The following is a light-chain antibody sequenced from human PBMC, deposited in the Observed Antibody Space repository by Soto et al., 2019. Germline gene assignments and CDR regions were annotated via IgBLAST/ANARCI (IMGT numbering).Light chain of an antibody. V-gene: IGKV3-20*01. Sequence: IVLTQSPGTLSLSPGERATLSCRASQSVSSTSLDWYQQKPGQAPRLLIYGAFNRATGIPDRFSGSASGTDFTLTISRLEAEDVGVYYCQHYANSVWTFGQGTTVEIK. J-gene: IGKJ1*01. CDR2: GAF. CDR1: QSVSSTS. CDR3: QHYANSVWT.